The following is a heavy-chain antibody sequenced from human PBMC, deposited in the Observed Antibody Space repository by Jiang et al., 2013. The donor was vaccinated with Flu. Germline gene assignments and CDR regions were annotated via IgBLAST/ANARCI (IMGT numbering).Heavy chain of an antibody. Sequence: VQLLESGGGVVQPGRSLRLSCAASGFTFSSYAMHWVRQAPGKGLEWVAVISYDGSNKYYADSVKGRFTISRDNSKNTLYLQMNSLRAEDTAVYYCARAHGDYTPPDYWGQGTLVTVSS. V-gene: IGHV3-30-3*01. D-gene: IGHD4-17*01. CDR3: ARAHGDYTPPDY. CDR2: ISYDGSNK. CDR1: GFTFSSYA. J-gene: IGHJ4*02.